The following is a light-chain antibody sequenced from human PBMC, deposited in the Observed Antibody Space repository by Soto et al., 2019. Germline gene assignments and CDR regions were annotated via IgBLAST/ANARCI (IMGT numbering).Light chain of an antibody. CDR2: DDD. CDR1: SSNIGGNS. J-gene: IGLJ1*01. V-gene: IGLV1-51*01. CDR3: GSWDSSMSAYV. Sequence: QSVLTQPPSVSAAPGQKVTISCSGSSSNIGGNSVSWYQQLPGTAPKLLIYDDDKRPSGIPDRFSGSKSGTSATLGITGFQTGEEADYYCGSWDSSMSAYVFGTGKKVNVL.